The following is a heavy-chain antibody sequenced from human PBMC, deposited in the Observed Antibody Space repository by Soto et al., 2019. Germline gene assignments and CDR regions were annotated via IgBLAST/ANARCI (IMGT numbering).Heavy chain of an antibody. CDR2: IIPIFGTA. CDR3: ARVPGGGYCTNGVCYYYYYGMDV. D-gene: IGHD2-8*01. V-gene: IGHV1-69*13. Sequence: SVKVSCKASGGTFSSYAISWVRQVPGQGLEWMGGIIPIFGTANYAQKFQGRVTITADESTSTAYMELSSLRSEDTAVYYCARVPGGGYCTNGVCYYYYYGMDVWGQGTTVTVSS. CDR1: GGTFSSYA. J-gene: IGHJ6*02.